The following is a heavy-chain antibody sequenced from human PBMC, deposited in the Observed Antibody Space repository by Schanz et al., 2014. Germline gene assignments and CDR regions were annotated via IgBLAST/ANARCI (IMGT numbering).Heavy chain of an antibody. J-gene: IGHJ5*02. CDR2: ISPSSGGT. CDR1: GYTFTNHY. CDR3: ARESVSRTRLFDP. V-gene: IGHV1-2*06. Sequence: QVQLLQSGPEVKKPGASVKVSCKASGYTFTNHYLHWVRQAPGQGLEWMGRISPSSGGTNYAQNFQGRVTMTKDTSINTVYMELSTLTSDDTAVYYCARESVSRTRLFDPWGQGTLVTVSS. D-gene: IGHD3-3*01.